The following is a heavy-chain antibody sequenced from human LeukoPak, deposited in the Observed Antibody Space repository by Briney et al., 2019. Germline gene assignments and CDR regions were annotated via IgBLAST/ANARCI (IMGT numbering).Heavy chain of an antibody. D-gene: IGHD3-22*01. CDR2: ISAYNGNT. Sequence: GASVKVSCKASGYTFTSYGISWVRQAPGQGLECMGWISAYNGNTNYAQKLQGRVTMTTDTSTSTAYMELRSLKSDDTAVYYCARVLGYYYDSSGYPGDYWGQGTLVNVSS. V-gene: IGHV1-18*01. CDR1: GYTFTSYG. CDR3: ARVLGYYYDSSGYPGDY. J-gene: IGHJ4*02.